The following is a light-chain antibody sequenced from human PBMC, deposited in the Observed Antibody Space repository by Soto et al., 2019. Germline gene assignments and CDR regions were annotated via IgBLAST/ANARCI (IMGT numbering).Light chain of an antibody. CDR1: QSVSSN. V-gene: IGKV3-15*01. Sequence: EIVLTQYPATLSVSPGESATLSCRASQSVSSNLAWYQHKLGQAPRLLIYGASTRATGIPARFSGSWSGTEFTLTISSLQSEDFAVYYCQQYNNWPGTFGQGTKVDIK. CDR2: GAS. J-gene: IGKJ1*01. CDR3: QQYNNWPGT.